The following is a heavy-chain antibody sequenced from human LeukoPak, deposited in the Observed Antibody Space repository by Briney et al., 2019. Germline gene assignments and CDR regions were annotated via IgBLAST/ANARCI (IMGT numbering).Heavy chain of an antibody. V-gene: IGHV4-34*01. CDR2: INHSGST. D-gene: IGHD5-12*01. CDR1: GGSFSGYY. J-gene: IGHJ5*02. CDR3: ARDPTVSGYDH. Sequence: SETLSLTCAVYGGSFSGYYWSWIRQPPGKGLEWIGEINHSGSTNYNPSLKSRVTISVDTSKNQFSLKLSSVTAADTAVYYCARDPTVSGYDHWGQGTLVTVPS.